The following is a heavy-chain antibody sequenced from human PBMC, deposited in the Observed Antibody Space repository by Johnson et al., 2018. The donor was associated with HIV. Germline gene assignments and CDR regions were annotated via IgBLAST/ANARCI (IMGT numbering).Heavy chain of an antibody. D-gene: IGHD3-10*01. CDR1: GFTFDDYG. J-gene: IGHJ3*02. CDR2: ISYDGSNK. CDR3: AKSTQATIARESGPYGAFDI. V-gene: IGHV3-30*18. Sequence: QVLLVESGGGVVRPGGSLRLSCAASGFTFDDYGMSWVRQAPGKGLEWVAVISYDGSNKYYADSVKGRFTISRDNSKNKLYLQMNSLRAEDTAHYYCAKSTQATIARESGPYGAFDIWGQGTMVTVSS.